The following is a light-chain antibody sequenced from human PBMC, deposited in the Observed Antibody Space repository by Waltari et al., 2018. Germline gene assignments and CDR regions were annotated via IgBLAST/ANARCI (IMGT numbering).Light chain of an antibody. CDR1: QSISNW. CDR3: LQYNGYT. V-gene: IGKV1-5*01. CDR2: DAS. J-gene: IGKJ1*01. Sequence: DIQMTQSPSTLSASGGDRVTITCRASQSISNWLAWYQQKPGKAPNLLISDASSWASGVPSRFSGGGSGTEFTLTISSLQPDDFAAYYCLQYNGYTFGQGTKVEFK.